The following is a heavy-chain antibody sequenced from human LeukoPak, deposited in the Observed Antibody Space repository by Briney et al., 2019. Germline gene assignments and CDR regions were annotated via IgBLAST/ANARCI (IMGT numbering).Heavy chain of an antibody. Sequence: GESLKISFKGSGYTFTSYWIGWVRQMPGKGLEWMGIIYPGDSDTRYSPSFQGQVSISADKSITTAYLQWSSLKASDTAMYYCARPTSVTNPDYWGQGTLVTASS. J-gene: IGHJ4*02. CDR1: GYTFTSYW. CDR2: IYPGDSDT. CDR3: ARPTSVTNPDY. D-gene: IGHD2-21*02. V-gene: IGHV5-51*01.